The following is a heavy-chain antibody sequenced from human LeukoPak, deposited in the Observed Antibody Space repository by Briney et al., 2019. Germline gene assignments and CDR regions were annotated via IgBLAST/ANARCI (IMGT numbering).Heavy chain of an antibody. J-gene: IGHJ5*02. CDR3: ARASIVVVVAATPTASLNWFDP. Sequence: PSETLPLTCTVSGGSISSSSYYWGWIRQPPGKGLEWIGSIYYSGSTYYNPSLKSRVTISVDTSKNQFSLKLSSVTAADTAVYYCARASIVVVVAATPTASLNWFDPWGQGTLVTVSS. D-gene: IGHD2-15*01. CDR2: IYYSGST. CDR1: GGSISSSSYY. V-gene: IGHV4-39*07.